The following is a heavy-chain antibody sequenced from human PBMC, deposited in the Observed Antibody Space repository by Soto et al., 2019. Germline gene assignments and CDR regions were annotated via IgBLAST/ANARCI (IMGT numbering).Heavy chain of an antibody. CDR3: AKLGGGYDSGPSLTFPAGWDYGDYEVAVDY. Sequence: PGGSLRLSCAASGFTFSSYGMHWVRQAPGKGLEWVAVISYDGSNKYYADSVKGRFTISRDNSKNTLYLQMNSLRAEDTAVYYCAKLGGGYDSGPSLTFPAGWDYGDYEVAVDYWGQGTLVTVSS. V-gene: IGHV3-30*18. CDR2: ISYDGSNK. J-gene: IGHJ4*02. CDR1: GFTFSSYG. D-gene: IGHD4-17*01.